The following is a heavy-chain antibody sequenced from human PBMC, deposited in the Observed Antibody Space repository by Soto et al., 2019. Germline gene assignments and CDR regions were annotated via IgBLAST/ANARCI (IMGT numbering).Heavy chain of an antibody. V-gene: IGHV4-34*01. CDR3: ARGQVLRFVEWTHPHYYYGMDV. D-gene: IGHD3-3*01. CDR2: INHSGRT. J-gene: IGHJ6*02. CDR1: GGCFSGYD. Sequence: SETLTLTCAVYGGCFSGYDSSWIRQPPGKGLEWLGEINHSGRTNYNPSLKGRVTILVDTSKNQFSLKLSSVSAADTAVYYCARGQVLRFVEWTHPHYYYGMDVWGQGTTVTVSS.